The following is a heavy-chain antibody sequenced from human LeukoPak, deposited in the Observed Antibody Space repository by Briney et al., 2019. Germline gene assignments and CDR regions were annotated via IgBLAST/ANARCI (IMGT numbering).Heavy chain of an antibody. J-gene: IGHJ4*02. Sequence: PGGSLRLSCAASGFTFSSYEMNWVRQAPGKGLEWVSYISSSGSTIYYADSVKGRFTISRDNAKNSLYLQMNSLRAEDTAVYYCAREMRGSGPSFDYWGQGTLVTVSS. V-gene: IGHV3-48*03. CDR3: AREMRGSGPSFDY. CDR2: ISSSGSTI. D-gene: IGHD3-10*01. CDR1: GFTFSSYE.